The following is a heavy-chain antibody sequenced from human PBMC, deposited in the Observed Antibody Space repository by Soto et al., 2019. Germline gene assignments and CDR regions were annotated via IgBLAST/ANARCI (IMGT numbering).Heavy chain of an antibody. V-gene: IGHV3-73*02. D-gene: IGHD1-26*01. J-gene: IGHJ4*02. Sequence: EVLLVESGGGLVRPGGSLKLSCAASGFPFAGSTMHWVRQSSGKGLEWVGRIRTIGNNFSTAYAASLKGRFTISRDDSKNTSYLQMDSLKTEDTAIYYCSRHRGAPPGHFESWGQGTLVTVSS. CDR2: IRTIGNNFST. CDR3: SRHRGAPPGHFES. CDR1: GFPFAGST.